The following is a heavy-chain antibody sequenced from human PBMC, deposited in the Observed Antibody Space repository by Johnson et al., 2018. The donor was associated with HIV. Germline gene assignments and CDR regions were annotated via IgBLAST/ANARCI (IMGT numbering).Heavy chain of an antibody. Sequence: QVQLVESGGGVVQPGRSLRLSCAASGFTFSSYAMHWVRQAPGKGLEWVAVISYDGSNKYYADSVKGRFTISRDNSKTSLYLQMNSLSAEDTAVYYCAITSGSYYERDAFDIWGQGTMVTVSS. CDR1: GFTFSSYA. D-gene: IGHD1-26*01. V-gene: IGHV3-30-3*01. J-gene: IGHJ3*02. CDR2: ISYDGSNK. CDR3: AITSGSYYERDAFDI.